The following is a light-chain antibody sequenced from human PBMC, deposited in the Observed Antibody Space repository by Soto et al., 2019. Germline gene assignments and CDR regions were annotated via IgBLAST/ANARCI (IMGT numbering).Light chain of an antibody. Sequence: ETVMTQSPATLSVSPGERATLSCRASQRVSSKLAWYQQNPGQAPRLLIYDASTMAPGIPARFSGSGSGTEFTLTISSLQSEDFGVYYCQQYNNGAPYTFGQGTKLAIK. CDR3: QQYNNGAPYT. CDR1: QRVSSK. J-gene: IGKJ2*01. V-gene: IGKV3-15*01. CDR2: DAS.